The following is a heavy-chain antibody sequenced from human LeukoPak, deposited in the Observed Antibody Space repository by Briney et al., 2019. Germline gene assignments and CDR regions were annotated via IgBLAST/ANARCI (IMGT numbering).Heavy chain of an antibody. D-gene: IGHD6-13*01. CDR3: ARGISSSSWRGYNWFDP. CDR1: GYTLSELS. V-gene: IGHV1-24*01. J-gene: IGHJ5*02. CDR2: FDPEDGET. Sequence: GASVKVSCKVSGYTLSELSMHWVRQAPGKGLEWMGGFDPEDGETIYAQKFQGRVTMTEDTSTDTAYMELSSLRSEDTAVYYCARGISSSSWRGYNWFDPWGQGTLVTVSS.